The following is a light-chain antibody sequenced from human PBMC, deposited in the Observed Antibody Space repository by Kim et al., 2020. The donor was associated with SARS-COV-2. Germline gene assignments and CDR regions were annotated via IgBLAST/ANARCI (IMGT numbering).Light chain of an antibody. CDR2: GAS. Sequence: EIVLTQSPGTLSLSPGERATLSCRASQSVHNNYLAWYQQKPGQAPRLLIYGASNRDTGISDRFSGSGSGTDFTLTISRLEPEDFAVYYCHEIGASSWTFGHGTTVDIK. CDR1: QSVHNNY. V-gene: IGKV3-20*01. CDR3: HEIGASSWT. J-gene: IGKJ1*01.